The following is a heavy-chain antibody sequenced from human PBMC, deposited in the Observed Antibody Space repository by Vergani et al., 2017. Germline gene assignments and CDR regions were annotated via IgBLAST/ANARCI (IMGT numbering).Heavy chain of an antibody. Sequence: QVTLKESGPVLVKPTETLTLTCTVSGFSLSNARMGVSWIRQPPGKALEWLAHIFSNDEKSYSTSLKSRLTISKDTSKSQVVLTMTNMDPVDTATYYCAQILRYFDWFFSYYYYGMDVWGQGTTVTVSS. J-gene: IGHJ6*02. CDR3: AQILRYFDWFFSYYYYGMDV. D-gene: IGHD3-9*01. CDR2: IFSNDEK. CDR1: GFSLSNARMG. V-gene: IGHV2-26*01.